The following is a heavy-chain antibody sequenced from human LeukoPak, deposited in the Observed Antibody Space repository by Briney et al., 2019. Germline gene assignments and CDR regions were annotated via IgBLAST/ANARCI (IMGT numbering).Heavy chain of an antibody. J-gene: IGHJ4*02. CDR2: ISGSGGRT. Sequence: PGGSLRLSCAASGFTFSNYVMNWVRQAPGKGLEWVSGISGSGGRTYYADSVKGRFTISRDNSKNMLYLQMNSLRAEDTAVYYCAKDLWIQVWPQDFDYWGQGTLVTVSS. CDR3: AKDLWIQVWPQDFDY. V-gene: IGHV3-23*01. CDR1: GFTFSNYV. D-gene: IGHD5-18*01.